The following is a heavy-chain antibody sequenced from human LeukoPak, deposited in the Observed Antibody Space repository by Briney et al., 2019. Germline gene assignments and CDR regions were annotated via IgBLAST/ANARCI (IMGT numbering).Heavy chain of an antibody. CDR2: ISNNGGYT. CDR1: GSTFSSSA. V-gene: IGHV3-23*01. Sequence: GGSLRLSCAASGSTFSSSAMSWVRQAPGKGLEWVSAISNNGGYTYYADSVQRRFPISRDNSKSTLCLQMNSLRAEDTAVYYCAKQLGYCSDGSCYFPYWGQGTLVTVSS. J-gene: IGHJ4*02. D-gene: IGHD2-15*01. CDR3: AKQLGYCSDGSCYFPY.